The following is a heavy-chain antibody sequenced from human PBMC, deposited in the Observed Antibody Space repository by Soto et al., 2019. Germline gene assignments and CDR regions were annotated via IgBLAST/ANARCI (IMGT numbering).Heavy chain of an antibody. CDR2: IKSKTDGGTT. V-gene: IGHV3-15*01. CDR3: TTDPSVLWFGEPRGY. J-gene: IGHJ4*02. Sequence: GGSLRLSCAASGFTFSNAWMSWVRKAPGKGLEWVGRIKSKTDGGTTDYAAPVKGRFTISRDDSKNTLYLQMNSLKTEYTAVYYCTTDPSVLWFGEPRGYWGQGTLVTVSS. D-gene: IGHD3-10*01. CDR1: GFTFSNAW.